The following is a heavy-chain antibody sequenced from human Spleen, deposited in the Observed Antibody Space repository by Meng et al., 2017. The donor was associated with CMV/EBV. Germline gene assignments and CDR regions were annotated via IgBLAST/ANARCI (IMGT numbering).Heavy chain of an antibody. J-gene: IGHJ1*01. CDR2: IYYSGST. D-gene: IGHD3-22*01. CDR3: ARVFYYDSSGYYGAEYFQH. V-gene: IGHV4-31*02. CDR1: SGGYY. Sequence: SGGYYWSWIRQYPGKGLEWIGYIYYSGSTYYNPSLKGRVTISVDTSKNQFSLKLSSVTAADTAVYYCARVFYYDSSGYYGAEYFQHWGQGTLVTVSS.